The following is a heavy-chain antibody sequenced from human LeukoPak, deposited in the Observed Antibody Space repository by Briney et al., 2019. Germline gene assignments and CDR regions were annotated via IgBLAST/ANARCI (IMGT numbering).Heavy chain of an antibody. CDR3: ARINRVYGDYTFDY. CDR2: ISNSGSSK. Sequence: GGSLRLSCAASGXTFSSYEMSWVRQAPGKGLEWVSYISNSGSSKYYADSVKGRFTISRDNAKNSLYLQMNSLRAEDTAVYYCARINRVYGDYTFDYWGQGTLVTVSS. D-gene: IGHD4-17*01. J-gene: IGHJ4*02. V-gene: IGHV3-48*03. CDR1: GXTFSSYE.